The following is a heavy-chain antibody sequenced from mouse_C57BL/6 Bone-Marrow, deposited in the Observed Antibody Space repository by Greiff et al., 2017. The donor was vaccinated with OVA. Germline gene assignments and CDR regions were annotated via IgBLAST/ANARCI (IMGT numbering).Heavy chain of an antibody. D-gene: IGHD1-1*01. J-gene: IGHJ3*01. V-gene: IGHV5-12*01. Sequence: EVQLVESGGGLVQPGGSLKLSCAASGFTFSDYYMYWVRQTPEKRLEWVAYISNGGGSTYYPDTVKGRVTISRDNAKNTLYLQMSRLKSEDTAVYYCARQGAYYGSSYVGFAYWGQGTLVTVSA. CDR1: GFTFSDYY. CDR2: ISNGGGST. CDR3: ARQGAYYGSSYVGFAY.